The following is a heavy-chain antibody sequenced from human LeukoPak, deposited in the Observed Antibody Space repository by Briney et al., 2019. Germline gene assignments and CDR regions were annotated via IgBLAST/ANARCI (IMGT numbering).Heavy chain of an antibody. J-gene: IGHJ4*02. Sequence: SETLSLTCTVSGGSISSYYWSWIRQPPGKGLEWIGYIYYSGSTNYNPSLKSRVTISVDTSKNQFSLKLSSVTAADTAVYYCARVNSVRGHSYGYFDYWGQGTLVTVSS. V-gene: IGHV4-59*01. CDR3: ARVNSVRGHSYGYFDY. CDR2: IYYSGST. CDR1: GGSISSYY. D-gene: IGHD5-18*01.